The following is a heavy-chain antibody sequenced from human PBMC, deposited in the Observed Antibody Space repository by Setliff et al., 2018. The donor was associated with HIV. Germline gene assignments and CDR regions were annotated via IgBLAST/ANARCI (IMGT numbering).Heavy chain of an antibody. V-gene: IGHV1-69*13. D-gene: IGHD3-10*01. CDR1: GGTFSGHA. CDR2: IIPLFGTA. J-gene: IGHJ2*01. Sequence: SVKVSCKAAGGTFSGHAINWVRQAPGQGVEWMGEIIPLFGTAHYAQRFQGRVTITADQSTSTAYMELSSLRSEDTAVYYCARDDHYYDSGSYYSDWYFDLWGRGTLVTVSS. CDR3: ARDDHYYDSGSYYSDWYFDL.